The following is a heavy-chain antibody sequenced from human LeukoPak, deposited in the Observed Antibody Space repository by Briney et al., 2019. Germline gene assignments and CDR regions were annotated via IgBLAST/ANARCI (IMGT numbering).Heavy chain of an antibody. CDR3: ARGTKVVPAAPKYYYGMDV. CDR2: INHSGST. V-gene: IGHV4-34*01. D-gene: IGHD2-2*01. J-gene: IGHJ6*02. Sequence: PSETLSLTCAVYGGSFSGYYWSWIRQPPGKGLEWIGEINHSGSTNYNPSLKSRVTISVDTSKNQFSLKLSSVTAADTAVYYCARGTKVVPAAPKYYYGMDVWGQGTTVTVSS. CDR1: GGSFSGYY.